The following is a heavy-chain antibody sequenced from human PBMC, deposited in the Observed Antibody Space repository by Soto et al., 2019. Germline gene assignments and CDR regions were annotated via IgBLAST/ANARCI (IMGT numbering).Heavy chain of an antibody. CDR3: ARHGLVSGVVSWFDP. V-gene: IGHV4-39*01. CDR1: GGSISSSSYY. D-gene: IGHD3-3*01. CDR2: IYYSGST. J-gene: IGHJ5*02. Sequence: SETLSLTCTVSGGSISSSSYYWGWIRQPPGKGLEWIGSIYYSGSTYYNPSLKSRVTISVDTSKNQFSLKLSSVTAADTAVYYCARHGLVSGVVSWFDPWGQGTLVTVSS.